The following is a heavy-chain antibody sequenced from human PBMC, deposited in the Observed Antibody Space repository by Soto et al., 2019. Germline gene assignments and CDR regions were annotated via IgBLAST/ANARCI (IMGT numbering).Heavy chain of an antibody. V-gene: IGHV4-61*08. CDR2: IYYSGST. J-gene: IGHJ5*02. Sequence: ETLSLTCTVSGGAISSGGYYWSWIRQHPGKGLEWIGYIYYSGSTNYNPSLKSRVTISVETSKNQFSLKLSSVTAADTAVYYCARHLVVLTATNWFDPWGQGTLVTVSS. D-gene: IGHD2-15*01. CDR3: ARHLVVLTATNWFDP. CDR1: GGAISSGGYY.